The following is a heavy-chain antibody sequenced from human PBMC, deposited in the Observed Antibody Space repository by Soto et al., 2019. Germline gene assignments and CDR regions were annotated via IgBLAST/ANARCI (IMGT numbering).Heavy chain of an antibody. Sequence: ASVKVSCKASGYTFTGYYMHWVRQAPGQGLEWMGWINPNSGGTNYAQKFQGRVTMTRDTSISTAYMELSRLRSDDTAVYYCARHQVLVAAVGYFQNWGQGTLVTVSS. CDR2: INPNSGGT. J-gene: IGHJ1*01. CDR3: ARHQVLVAAVGYFQN. V-gene: IGHV1-2*02. D-gene: IGHD2-15*01. CDR1: GYTFTGYY.